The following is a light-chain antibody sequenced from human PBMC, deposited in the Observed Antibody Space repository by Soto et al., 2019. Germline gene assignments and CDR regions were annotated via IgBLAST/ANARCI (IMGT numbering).Light chain of an antibody. Sequence: EIMLTQSPGTLSLSPGERATLSCRASQSVSSNYLAWYQQKPGQAPRLLIYNASSRATGIPDRFSGSGSGTDFTLTISRLEPEDFAVYYCQQYGSSPPWTFGQGTKLEI. CDR3: QQYGSSPPWT. CDR2: NAS. V-gene: IGKV3-20*01. CDR1: QSVSSNY. J-gene: IGKJ1*01.